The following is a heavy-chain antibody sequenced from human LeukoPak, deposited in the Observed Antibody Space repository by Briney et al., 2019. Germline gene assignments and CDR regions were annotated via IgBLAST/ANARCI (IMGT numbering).Heavy chain of an antibody. CDR2: IYYSGSN. D-gene: IGHD6-13*01. CDR1: GDSISSPTYY. V-gene: IGHV4-39*01. Sequence: PSETLSLTCTVSGDSISSPTYYWGWIRQPPGKGLEWIGTIYYSGSNYNNLYLKSRVTISVDASKNQFSLRLSSVTAADTAVYYCARLKTAAGTKYFDYWGQGTLVTVSS. CDR3: ARLKTAAGTKYFDY. J-gene: IGHJ4*02.